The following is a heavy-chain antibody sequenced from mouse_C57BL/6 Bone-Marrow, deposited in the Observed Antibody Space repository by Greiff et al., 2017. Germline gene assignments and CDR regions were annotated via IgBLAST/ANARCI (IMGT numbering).Heavy chain of an antibody. CDR1: GYAFSSSW. J-gene: IGHJ2*01. D-gene: IGHD1-2*01. V-gene: IGHV1-82*01. CDR3: ARKGYYGPGVYFDY. CDR2: IYPGDGDT. Sequence: QVQLKQSGPELVKPGASVKISCKASGYAFSSSWMNWVKQRPGKGLEWIGRIYPGDGDTNYNGKFKGKATLTADESSSTAYMQLSSLTSEDSAVYYCARKGYYGPGVYFDYWGQGTTLTVSS.